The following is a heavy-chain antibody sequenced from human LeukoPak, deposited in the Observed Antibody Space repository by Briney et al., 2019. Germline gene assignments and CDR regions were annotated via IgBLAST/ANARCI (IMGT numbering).Heavy chain of an antibody. J-gene: IGHJ4*02. CDR2: ISSSSSYI. V-gene: IGHV3-21*01. CDR1: GFTFSSYS. CDR3: AILKRITMIVGEGDY. Sequence: GGSLRLSCAASGFTFSSYSMNWVRQAPGKGLEWVSSISSSSSYIYYADSVKGRFTISRDNSKNTLYLQMNSLRAEDTAVYYCAILKRITMIVGEGDYWGQGTLVTVSS. D-gene: IGHD3-22*01.